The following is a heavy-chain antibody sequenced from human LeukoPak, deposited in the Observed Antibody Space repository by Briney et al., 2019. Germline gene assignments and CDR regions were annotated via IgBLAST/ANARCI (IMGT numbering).Heavy chain of an antibody. CDR1: GFTFSSYG. V-gene: IGHV3-30*18. Sequence: GRSLRLSCAASGFTFSSYGMHWVRQTPGKGLEWVSVISYDGSNKYYADSVKGRFTISRDNSKNTLYLQMNSLRAEDTAVYYCAKDQRTYYYEDAFDIWGQGTMVTVSS. D-gene: IGHD3-22*01. CDR3: AKDQRTYYYEDAFDI. CDR2: ISYDGSNK. J-gene: IGHJ3*02.